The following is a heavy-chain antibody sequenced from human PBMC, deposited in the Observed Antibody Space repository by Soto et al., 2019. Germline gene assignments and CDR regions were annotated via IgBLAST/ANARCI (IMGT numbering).Heavy chain of an antibody. CDR3: ARGSHSYGQPYVDY. CDR1: GYSFTIYC. CDR2: IYPGDSDT. D-gene: IGHD5-18*01. Sequence: GESLKISCKGSGYSFTIYCIGLVRQIPGKGLEWMGIIYPGDSDTRYSPSFQGQVTISADKSISTAYLQWSSLKASDTAMYYCARGSHSYGQPYVDYWGQGTLVTVSS. V-gene: IGHV5-51*01. J-gene: IGHJ4*02.